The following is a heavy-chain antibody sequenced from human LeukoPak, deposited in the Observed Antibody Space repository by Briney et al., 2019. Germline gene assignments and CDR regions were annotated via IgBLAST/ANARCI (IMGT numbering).Heavy chain of an antibody. CDR1: GFTFSSYA. V-gene: IGHV3-23*01. J-gene: IGHJ4*02. CDR3: AKCPMVRGVIITGPFDY. CDR2: ISSSGGST. D-gene: IGHD3-10*01. Sequence: PGASLILSCAASGFTFSSYAMSCVRQAPGKGLEWVSAISSSGGSTYYADSVKGRFTISRDNSKNTLYLQMNSLRAEDTAVYYCAKCPMVRGVIITGPFDYWGQGTLVTVSS.